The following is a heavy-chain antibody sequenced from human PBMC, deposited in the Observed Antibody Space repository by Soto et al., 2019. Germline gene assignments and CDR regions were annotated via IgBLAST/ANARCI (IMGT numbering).Heavy chain of an antibody. Sequence: SETLSLTCAVYGGSFSGYYWSWIRQPPGKGLEWIGEINHSGSTNYNPSLKSRVTISVDTSKNQFALKLSSVTAADTAVYYCARPKVPYSSSSGYDYWGQGTLVTVSS. V-gene: IGHV4-34*01. D-gene: IGHD6-6*01. CDR2: INHSGST. CDR3: ARPKVPYSSSSGYDY. J-gene: IGHJ4*02. CDR1: GGSFSGYY.